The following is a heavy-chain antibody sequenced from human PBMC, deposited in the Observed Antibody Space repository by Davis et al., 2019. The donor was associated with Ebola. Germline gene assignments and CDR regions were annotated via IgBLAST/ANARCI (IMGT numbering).Heavy chain of an antibody. CDR2: IRSKAYGGTT. Sequence: GESLKISCTASGFTSGDYAMSWFRQAPGKGLEWVGFIRSKAYGGTTEYAASVKGRFTISRDDSKSIAYLQMNSLRAEDTAVYYCARRMDVWGQGTTVTVSS. CDR1: GFTSGDYA. V-gene: IGHV3-49*03. J-gene: IGHJ6*02. CDR3: ARRMDV.